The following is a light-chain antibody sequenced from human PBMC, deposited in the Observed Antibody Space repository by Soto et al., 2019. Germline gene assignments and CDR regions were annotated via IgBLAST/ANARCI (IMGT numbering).Light chain of an antibody. CDR3: QQFHSPALT. Sequence: AIQLTQSPSSLSASVGDRVTITCRASQGVRSALAWYQHKPGRGPRLLIYDASTLQSGVPLRFSGSGSGTDFTLTISSLQPEDFATYYCQQFHSPALTFGGGTKLE. J-gene: IGKJ4*01. CDR2: DAS. CDR1: QGVRSA. V-gene: IGKV1-13*02.